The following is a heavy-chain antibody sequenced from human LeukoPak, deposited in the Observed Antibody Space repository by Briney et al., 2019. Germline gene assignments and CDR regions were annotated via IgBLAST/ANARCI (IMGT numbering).Heavy chain of an antibody. CDR3: ARAAVAGINY. CDR2: INHSGST. D-gene: IGHD6-19*01. J-gene: IGHJ4*02. V-gene: IGHV4-34*01. Sequence: SETLSLTCAVYGGSFSGYYWSWIRQPPGKGLEWIGEINHSGSTNYNPSLKSRVTISVDTSKNQFSLELSSVTAADTAVYYCARAAVAGINYWGQGTLVTVSS. CDR1: GGSFSGYY.